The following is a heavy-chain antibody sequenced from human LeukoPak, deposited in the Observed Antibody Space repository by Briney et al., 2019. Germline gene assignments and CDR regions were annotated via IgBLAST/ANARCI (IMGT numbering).Heavy chain of an antibody. D-gene: IGHD3-10*01. CDR2: ISGSGGST. J-gene: IGHJ5*02. Sequence: QAGGSLRLSCAASGFTFSSYAMSWVRQAPGKGLEWVSAISGSGGSTYYADSVKGRFTIPRDNSKSTLYLQMNSLRAEDTAVYYCAKDRIWFGEFNWFDPWGQGTLVTVSS. V-gene: IGHV3-23*01. CDR3: AKDRIWFGEFNWFDP. CDR1: GFTFSSYA.